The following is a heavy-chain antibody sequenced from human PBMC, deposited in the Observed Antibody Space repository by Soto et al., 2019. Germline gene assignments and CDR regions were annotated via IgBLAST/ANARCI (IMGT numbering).Heavy chain of an antibody. D-gene: IGHD1-7*01. CDR3: ARDTHRTGPTLGWGLLRYGMDC. V-gene: IGHV1-46*01. CDR2: INPSGGST. CDR1: GYTFTSYY. Sequence: ASVKVSCKASGYTFTSYYMHWVRQAPGQGLEWMGIINPSGGSTSYAQKFQGRVTMTRDTSTSTVYMELSSLRSEDTAVYYCARDTHRTGPTLGWGLLRYGMDCWGQGTRVTVSS. J-gene: IGHJ6*02.